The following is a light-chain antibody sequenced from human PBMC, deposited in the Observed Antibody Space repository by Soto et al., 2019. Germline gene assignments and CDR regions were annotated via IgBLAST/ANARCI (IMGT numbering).Light chain of an antibody. V-gene: IGKV3-11*01. Sequence: EIVLTQSGAAVSLSAGERATLSCRASQSVNNYLAWYQQRPGQAPRLLIYDASNRATGIPARFSVSGSGTDFTLTFSSLEPEDSAVYYCQQRHMWPITFGQGTRLEIK. J-gene: IGKJ5*01. CDR1: QSVNNY. CDR3: QQRHMWPIT. CDR2: DAS.